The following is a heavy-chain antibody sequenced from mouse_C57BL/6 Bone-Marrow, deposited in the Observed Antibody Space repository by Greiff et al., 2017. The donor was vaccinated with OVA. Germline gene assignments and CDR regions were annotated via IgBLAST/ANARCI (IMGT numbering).Heavy chain of an antibody. D-gene: IGHD1-1*01. J-gene: IGHJ1*03. Sequence: EVQVVESGGGLVQSGRSLRLSCATSGFTFSDFYMEWVRQAPGKGLEWIAASRNKANDYTTEYSASVKGRFIVARDTSQSILYLQMHARRAEDTASYYAARDALYGSSHGYVDVWGTGTTLTVSS. CDR1: GFTFSDFY. V-gene: IGHV7-1*01. CDR3: ARDALYGSSHGYVDV. CDR2: SRNKANDYTT.